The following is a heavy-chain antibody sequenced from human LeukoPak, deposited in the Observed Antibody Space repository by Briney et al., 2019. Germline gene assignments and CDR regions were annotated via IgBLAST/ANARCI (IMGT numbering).Heavy chain of an antibody. J-gene: IGHJ4*02. Sequence: GGSLRLSCAASGLIVSSNYMSWVRQAPGKGLEWVSVIYSGGSTQYADSVKGRFTISRDSSKNTLYLQMNSLRAEDTAVYYCARVPVAVPSMIDWGQGTLVTVSS. V-gene: IGHV3-66*01. CDR1: GLIVSSNY. CDR2: IYSGGST. CDR3: ARVPVAVPSMID. D-gene: IGHD6-19*01.